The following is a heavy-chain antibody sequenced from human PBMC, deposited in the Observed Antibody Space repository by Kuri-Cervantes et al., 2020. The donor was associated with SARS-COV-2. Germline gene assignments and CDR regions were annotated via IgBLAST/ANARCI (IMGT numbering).Heavy chain of an antibody. V-gene: IGHV1-69*13. CDR1: GYTFTSYG. Sequence: SVKVSCKASGYTFTSYGISWVRQAPGQGLEWMGGIIPIFGTANYAQKFQGRVTITADESTSTAYMELRSLRSDDTAVYYCARDLDPNWFDPWGQGTLVTVSS. CDR3: ARDLDPNWFDP. J-gene: IGHJ5*02. CDR2: IIPIFGTA.